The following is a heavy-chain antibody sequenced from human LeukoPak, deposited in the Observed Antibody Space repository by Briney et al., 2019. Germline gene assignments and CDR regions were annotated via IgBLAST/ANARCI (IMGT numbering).Heavy chain of an antibody. D-gene: IGHD3-10*01. CDR1: GGSISSYY. J-gene: IGHJ4*02. V-gene: IGHV4-59*01. CDR3: ARTGSGSYFDY. CDR2: IYYSGST. Sequence: SETLSLTCTVSGGSISSYYWSWIRQPPGKGLEWIGYIYYSGSTNYNPSLKSRVTISVDTSKNQFSLKLSSVTAADTAVYYCARTGSGSYFDYWGQGTLVTVSS.